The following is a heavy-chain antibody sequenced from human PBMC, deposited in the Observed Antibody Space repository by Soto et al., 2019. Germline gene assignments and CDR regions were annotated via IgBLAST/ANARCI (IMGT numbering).Heavy chain of an antibody. D-gene: IGHD3-22*01. CDR3: ARDPAQPTYYYDSSGYYLGNWFDP. CDR2: TYYRSKWYN. CDR1: GDSVSSNSAA. J-gene: IGHJ5*02. Sequence: PSPTLSLTCAISGDSVSSNSAAWNWIRQSPSRGLEWLGRTYYRSKWYNDYAVSVKSRITINPDTSKNQFSLQLNSVTPEDTAVYYCARDPAQPTYYYDSSGYYLGNWFDPWGQGTLVTVSS. V-gene: IGHV6-1*01.